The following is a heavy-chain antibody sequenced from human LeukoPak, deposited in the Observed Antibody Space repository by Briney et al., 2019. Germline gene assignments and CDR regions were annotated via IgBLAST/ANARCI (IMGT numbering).Heavy chain of an antibody. J-gene: IGHJ4*02. CDR2: INHSGST. D-gene: IGHD4-17*01. CDR1: GGSFSGYY. V-gene: IGHV4-34*01. Sequence: SETLSLTCAVYGGSFSGYYWSWIRQPPGKGLEWIGEINHSGSTNYNPSLKSRVTISVDTSKNQFSLKLSSVTAADTAVYYCARDVIPGGRGDYGYWGQGTLVTVSS. CDR3: ARDVIPGGRGDYGY.